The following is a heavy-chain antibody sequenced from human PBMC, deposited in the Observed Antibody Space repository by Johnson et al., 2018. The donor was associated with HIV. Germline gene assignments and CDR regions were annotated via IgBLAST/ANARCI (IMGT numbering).Heavy chain of an antibody. CDR1: GFTFSSYD. J-gene: IGHJ3*02. CDR2: IGTAGDT. Sequence: VLLVESGGGLVQPGGSLRLSCAASGFTFSSYDMHWVRQATGKGLEWVSAIGTAGDTYYPDSVKGRFTISRDNSQNTLYMQMNSLRAEDTAVYYCARERRAGVKGACDIWGQGTMVTVSS. V-gene: IGHV3-13*01. D-gene: IGHD2-21*01. CDR3: ARERRAGVKGACDI.